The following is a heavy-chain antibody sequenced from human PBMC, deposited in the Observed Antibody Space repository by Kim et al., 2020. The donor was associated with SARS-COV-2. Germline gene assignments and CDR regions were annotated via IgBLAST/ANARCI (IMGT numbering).Heavy chain of an antibody. V-gene: IGHV1-69*01. J-gene: IGHJ6*02. Sequence: QKFQGRVTITADESTSTAYMELSSLRSEDTAVYYCAREEYQLPPSYGMDVWGQGTTVTVSS. D-gene: IGHD2-2*01. CDR3: AREEYQLPPSYGMDV.